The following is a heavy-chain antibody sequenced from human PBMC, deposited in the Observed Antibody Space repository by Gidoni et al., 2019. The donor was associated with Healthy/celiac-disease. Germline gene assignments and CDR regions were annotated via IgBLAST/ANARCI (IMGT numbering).Heavy chain of an antibody. J-gene: IGHJ6*02. CDR1: GGSFSGYY. V-gene: IGHV4-34*01. Sequence: QVQLQQCGAGLLKPSETLSLTCAVYGGSFSGYYWSWIRQPPGKGLEWIGEINHSGSTNYNPSLKSRVTISVDTSKNQFSLKLSSVTAADTAVYYCAREFDGGSYGYYYGMDVWGQGTTVTVSS. D-gene: IGHD1-26*01. CDR3: AREFDGGSYGYYYGMDV. CDR2: INHSGST.